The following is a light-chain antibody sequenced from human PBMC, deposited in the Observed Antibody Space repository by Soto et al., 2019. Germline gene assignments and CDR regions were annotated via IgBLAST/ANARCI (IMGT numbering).Light chain of an antibody. Sequence: DIQMTQSPSTLSGSVGDRVTIACRASQNISPWLAWYQQKPGKAPKLLISAASILQSGVPSRFSGSGSGTDFTLTISNLQPEDFAGYYCQQTYSSPITFGQGTRLEIK. CDR3: QQTYSSPIT. CDR1: QNISPW. V-gene: IGKV1-39*01. J-gene: IGKJ5*01. CDR2: AAS.